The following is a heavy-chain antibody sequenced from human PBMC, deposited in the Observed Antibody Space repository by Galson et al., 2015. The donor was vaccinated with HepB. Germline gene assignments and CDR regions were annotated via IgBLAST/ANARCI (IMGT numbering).Heavy chain of an antibody. D-gene: IGHD5-18*01. V-gene: IGHV5-51*01. J-gene: IGHJ6*02. CDR1: GYSFTSYW. CDR2: IYPGDSDT. Sequence: QSGAEVKKPGESLKISCKGSGYSFTSYWIGWVRQMPGKGLEWMGIIYPGDSDTRYSPSFQGQVTISADKSISTAYLQWSSLKASDTAMYYCARLDTAMVTHYYGMDVWGQGTTVTVSS. CDR3: ARLDTAMVTHYYGMDV.